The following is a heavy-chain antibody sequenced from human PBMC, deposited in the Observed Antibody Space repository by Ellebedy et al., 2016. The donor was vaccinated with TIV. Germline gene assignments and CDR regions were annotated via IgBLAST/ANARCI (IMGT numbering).Heavy chain of an antibody. J-gene: IGHJ6*02. CDR1: GGSISSYY. D-gene: IGHD3-10*01. CDR3: ARDIPRRWFGELLYTNNYGMDV. CDR2: IYTSGST. V-gene: IGHV4-4*07. Sequence: SETLSLSXTVSGGSISSYYWSWIRQPAGKGLEWIGRIYTSGSTNYNPSLKSRVTMSVDTSKNQFSLKLSSVTAADTAVYYCARDIPRRWFGELLYTNNYGMDVWGQGTTVTVSS.